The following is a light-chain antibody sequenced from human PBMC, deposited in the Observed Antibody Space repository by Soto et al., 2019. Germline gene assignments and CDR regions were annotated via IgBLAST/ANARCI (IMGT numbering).Light chain of an antibody. CDR2: DVN. CDR1: SSDVGGYNF. V-gene: IGLV2-14*01. J-gene: IGLJ1*01. Sequence: QSALTQPASVSGSLGQSITISCTGTSSDVGGYNFVSWYQQHPGKAPKLMIYDVNNRPSGVSNRFSGSKSANTASLTISGLQADAEADYYCSSYTSSNTLYVFGTGTKLTVL. CDR3: SSYTSSNTLYV.